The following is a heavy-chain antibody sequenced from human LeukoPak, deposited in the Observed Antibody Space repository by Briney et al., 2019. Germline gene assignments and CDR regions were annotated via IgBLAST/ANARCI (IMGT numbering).Heavy chain of an antibody. CDR1: GFTFSSYA. D-gene: IGHD6-13*01. CDR2: IRSKANSYAT. Sequence: QPGRSLRLSCAASGFTFSSYAMHWVRQASGKGLEWVGRIRSKANSYATAYAASVKGRFTISRDDSKNTAYLQMNSLKTEDTAVYYCTTTLTISSSWPFDYWGQGTLVTVSS. V-gene: IGHV3-73*01. J-gene: IGHJ4*02. CDR3: TTTLTISSSWPFDY.